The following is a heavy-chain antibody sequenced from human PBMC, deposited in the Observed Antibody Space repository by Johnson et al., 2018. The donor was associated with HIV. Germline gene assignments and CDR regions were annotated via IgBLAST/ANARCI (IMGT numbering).Heavy chain of an antibody. CDR2: VSAGGDNT. V-gene: IGHV3-23*04. J-gene: IGHJ3*02. CDR1: AFTFSSND. D-gene: IGHD3-3*02. Sequence: VQLVESGGGLVQPGGSLRLSCGASAFTFSSNDMKWVRQAPGKGLAWVSAVSAGGDNTYYADSVEGRFTISRDNSKNTLYLQMNSLRAEDTAVYYCAKNQEVSREDAFDIWGQWTMVTVSS. CDR3: AKNQEVSREDAFDI.